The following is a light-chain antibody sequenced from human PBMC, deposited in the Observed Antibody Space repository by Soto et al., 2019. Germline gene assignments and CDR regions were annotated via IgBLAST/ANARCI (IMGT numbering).Light chain of an antibody. Sequence: QSVLTQPASVSGSPGQSITISCTGTSSDIGGYNYVSWYQQYPGKAPKLIIYNVSNRPSGVSNRFSGSKSGDTASLTISGLQADDEAYYYCSSYTISVLFGGGTQLTVL. CDR2: NVS. CDR1: SSDIGGYNY. V-gene: IGLV2-14*01. CDR3: SSYTISVL. J-gene: IGLJ2*01.